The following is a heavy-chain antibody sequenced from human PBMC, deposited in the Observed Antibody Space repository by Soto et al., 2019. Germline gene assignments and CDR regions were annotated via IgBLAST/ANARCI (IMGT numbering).Heavy chain of an antibody. V-gene: IGHV4-4*02. CDR1: SGSISTSNW. J-gene: IGHJ4*02. CDR2: IYHSGSI. D-gene: IGHD4-4*01. Sequence: PSETLSLTCAVSSGSISTSNWWSWVRQPPGKGLEWIGEIYHSGSINYNPSLRSRVTISVDKSKNHFSLKLSSVTAADTAVYYCARAYSGVGFDSWGQGTLVTVSS. CDR3: ARAYSGVGFDS.